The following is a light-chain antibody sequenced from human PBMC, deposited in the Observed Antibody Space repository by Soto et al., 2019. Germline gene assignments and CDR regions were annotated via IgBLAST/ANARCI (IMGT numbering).Light chain of an antibody. CDR2: GNS. CDR1: ISNIGAGYD. Sequence: QSLLTQPPSVSGSPGQRVTISCTWSISNIGAGYDVHWYQQLPGTAPKLLIYGNSNRPSGVPDRFSGSKSGTSASLAITGLQAEDEADYYCQSYDSSLSGYVFGTGTKVTVL. J-gene: IGLJ1*01. V-gene: IGLV1-40*01. CDR3: QSYDSSLSGYV.